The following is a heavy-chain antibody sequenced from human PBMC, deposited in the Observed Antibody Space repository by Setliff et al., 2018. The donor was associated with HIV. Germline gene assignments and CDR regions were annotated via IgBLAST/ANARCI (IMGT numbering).Heavy chain of an antibody. D-gene: IGHD2-15*01. V-gene: IGHV4-59*12. Sequence: PSETLSLTCTVSGGSFRVYYWTWVRQPPGKGLEWIGTIYYSGSTYYNPSLKSRVTISVDTSKNQFSLKLRSVTAADTAVYYCARGSGMGRRRYCSGGSCYSHAFDIWGQGTMVTVSS. CDR2: IYYSGST. CDR3: ARGSGMGRRRYCSGGSCYSHAFDI. CDR1: GGSFRVYY. J-gene: IGHJ3*02.